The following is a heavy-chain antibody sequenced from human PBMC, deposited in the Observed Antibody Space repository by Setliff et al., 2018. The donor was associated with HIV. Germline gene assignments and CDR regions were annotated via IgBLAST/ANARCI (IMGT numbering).Heavy chain of an antibody. CDR1: GFTFSDYY. V-gene: IGHV3-11*04. D-gene: IGHD3-10*01. J-gene: IGHJ6*02. Sequence: GGSLRLSCAASGFTFSDYYLNWFRLAPGKGLEWISHITNTGSRTNYADSVKGRFTISRDNAKYSLYLQMNTLRVEDTAVYYCARFGVAYGIDVWGQGTTVTVSS. CDR3: ARFGVAYGIDV. CDR2: ITNTGSRT.